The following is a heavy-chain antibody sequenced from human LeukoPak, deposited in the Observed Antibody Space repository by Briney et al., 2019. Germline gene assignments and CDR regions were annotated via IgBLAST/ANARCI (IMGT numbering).Heavy chain of an antibody. CDR3: AREDGKYYYYGMDV. Sequence: PGGSLRLSCAASGFTVSSNYMSWVRQAPGKGLEWVSVIYSGGSTYYADSVKGRFTISRDNSKNTLYLQMSSLRAEDTAVYYCAREDGKYYYYGMDVWGQGTTDTVSS. CDR2: IYSGGST. J-gene: IGHJ6*02. V-gene: IGHV3-53*01. CDR1: GFTVSSNY.